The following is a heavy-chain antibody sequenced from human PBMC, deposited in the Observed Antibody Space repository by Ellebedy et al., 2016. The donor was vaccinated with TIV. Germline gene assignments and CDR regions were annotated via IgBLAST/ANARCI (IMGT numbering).Heavy chain of an antibody. CDR1: GFIFSDSG. D-gene: IGHD3-10*01. Sequence: GGSLRLSCAASGFIFSDSGMNWVRQAPGKGLEWVAFIRFDGNNAYYADSAKGRFTISRDNSKNTLFLQMNSLRAEDTAVYSCAKDRGNYGGAPYNGMDIWGQGTTVAVSS. CDR2: IRFDGNNA. CDR3: AKDRGNYGGAPYNGMDI. J-gene: IGHJ6*02. V-gene: IGHV3-30*02.